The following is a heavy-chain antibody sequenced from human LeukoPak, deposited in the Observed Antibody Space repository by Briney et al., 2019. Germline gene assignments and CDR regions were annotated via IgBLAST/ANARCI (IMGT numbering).Heavy chain of an antibody. CDR2: ISSSSSYV. D-gene: IGHD3-10*02. J-gene: IGHJ4*02. CDR1: GFTFSSYS. Sequence: GGSLRLSCGVSGFTFSSYSMCWVRQAPGKGLEWVSFISSSSSYVYYADSVKGRFTISRDNAKNSLYLQMNSLRAEDTAVYYCARGTMFPYYFDYWGQGTLVTVSS. V-gene: IGHV3-21*01. CDR3: ARGTMFPYYFDY.